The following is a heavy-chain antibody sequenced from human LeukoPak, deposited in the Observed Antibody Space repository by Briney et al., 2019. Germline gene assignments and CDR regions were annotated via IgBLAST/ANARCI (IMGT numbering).Heavy chain of an antibody. CDR1: GFTFSDYA. CDR3: AKALDLWAGTCNPPPTGMDV. Sequence: PGGSLRLSCAASGFTFSDYAMSWVRQAPGKGLEWVSVISGSGVTTYYAGSVKGRSSISRDNPKSTLYLQMSSPRADDTAIYYCAKALDLWAGTCNPPPTGMDVWAKGPRSPSP. V-gene: IGHV3-23*01. CDR2: ISGSGVTT. J-gene: IGHJ6*02. D-gene: IGHD6-19*01.